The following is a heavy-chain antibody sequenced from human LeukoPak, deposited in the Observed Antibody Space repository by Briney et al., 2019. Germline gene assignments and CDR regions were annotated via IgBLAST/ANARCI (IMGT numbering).Heavy chain of an antibody. D-gene: IGHD3-22*01. CDR1: GFTFSDYY. J-gene: IGHJ4*02. CDR2: ISSSGSTI. CDR3: VRGLDSSGYYLAY. Sequence: GGSLRLSCAASGFTFSDYYMSWLRQAPGKGLEWVSYISSSGSTISYADSVKGRFTTSRDNAKNSLYLQMNSLRAEDTAVYYCVRGLDSSGYYLAYWGQGTLVTVSS. V-gene: IGHV3-11*01.